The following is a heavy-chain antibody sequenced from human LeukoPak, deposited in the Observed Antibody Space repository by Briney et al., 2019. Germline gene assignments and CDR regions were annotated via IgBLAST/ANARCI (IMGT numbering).Heavy chain of an antibody. D-gene: IGHD3-3*01. J-gene: IGHJ4*02. CDR1: GFTFSTYA. Sequence: GWSLRLSCVASGFTFSTYAMSWVRQAPGKGLEWVSSISGSGGSTYYAEFVKGRSTISRDNSKNTLYLQMNSLRAEDTAVYYCAKGGQRYDFWRFDYWGQGTLVTVSS. CDR3: AKGGQRYDFWRFDY. V-gene: IGHV3-23*01. CDR2: ISGSGGST.